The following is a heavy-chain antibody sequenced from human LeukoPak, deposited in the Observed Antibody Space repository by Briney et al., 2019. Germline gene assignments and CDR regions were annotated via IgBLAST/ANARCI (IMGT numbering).Heavy chain of an antibody. J-gene: IGHJ4*02. CDR3: ARHGSWSFDY. Sequence: PGGSLRLSCEASGFTFSTFAIHWVRQAPGKGLEWVAFISYDGNKKYYADSVKGRFTISRDNSKNTVDLQMSSLTVEDTAVYYCARHGSWSFDYWGQGTLLTVSA. D-gene: IGHD6-13*01. V-gene: IGHV3-30*04. CDR1: GFTFSTFA. CDR2: ISYDGNKK.